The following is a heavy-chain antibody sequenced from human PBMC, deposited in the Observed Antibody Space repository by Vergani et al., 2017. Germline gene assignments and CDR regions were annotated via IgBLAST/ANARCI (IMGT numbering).Heavy chain of an antibody. J-gene: IGHJ3*02. D-gene: IGHD3-10*01. CDR2: IIPIFGTA. Sequence: QVQLVQSGAEVKKPGSSVKVSCKASGGTFSSYAISWVRQAPGQGLEWMGGIIPIFGTANYAQKFQGRVTITADKSTSTAYMELSSLRSEDTAVYYCAREAPLLWFGEFAGRAFDIWGQGTMVTVSS. V-gene: IGHV1-69*06. CDR3: AREAPLLWFGEFAGRAFDI. CDR1: GGTFSSYA.